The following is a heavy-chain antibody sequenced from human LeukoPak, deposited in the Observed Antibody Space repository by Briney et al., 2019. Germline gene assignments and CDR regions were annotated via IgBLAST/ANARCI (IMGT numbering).Heavy chain of an antibody. Sequence: GGSLRLSCSASRFTFSSYAMSWVRQAPGEGLEWVSAISGSGGSTYYADSVKGRFTISRDNSKNTLYLQMNSLRAEDTAVYYCAKQAAYVVIIPFDYWGQGTLVTVSS. CDR2: ISGSGGST. D-gene: IGHD3-3*01. J-gene: IGHJ4*02. CDR3: AKQAAYVVIIPFDY. V-gene: IGHV3-23*01. CDR1: RFTFSSYA.